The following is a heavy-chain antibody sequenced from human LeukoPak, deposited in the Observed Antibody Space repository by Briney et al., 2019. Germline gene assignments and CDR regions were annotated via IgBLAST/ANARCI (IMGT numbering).Heavy chain of an antibody. V-gene: IGHV3-23*01. Sequence: GGSLRLSCAASGFTFSSYDMSWVRQAPGKGLEWVSDISGSGGSTYYADSVKGRITISRENNKNTVYMQMNSLRAEDTVVYYCANVPIPYYDFWSCPDIDYCGQGTLVTVFS. D-gene: IGHD3-3*01. J-gene: IGHJ4*02. CDR1: GFTFSSYD. CDR3: ANVPIPYYDFWSCPDIDY. CDR2: ISGSGGST.